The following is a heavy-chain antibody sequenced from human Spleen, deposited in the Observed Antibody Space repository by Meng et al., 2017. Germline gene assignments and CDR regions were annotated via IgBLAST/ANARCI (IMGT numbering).Heavy chain of an antibody. D-gene: IGHD4-11*01. CDR1: VGSFIRYY. V-gene: IGHV4-34*02. Sequence: QVQLRQWGAGLLKPSGALSLPCAVYVGSFIRYYWGWIRQPPEKGLEWIGEINHSGSTNYNPSLESRATISVDTSQNNLSLKLSSVTAADSAVYYCARGPTTMAHDFDYWGQGTLVTVSS. J-gene: IGHJ4*02. CDR2: INHSGST. CDR3: ARGPTTMAHDFDY.